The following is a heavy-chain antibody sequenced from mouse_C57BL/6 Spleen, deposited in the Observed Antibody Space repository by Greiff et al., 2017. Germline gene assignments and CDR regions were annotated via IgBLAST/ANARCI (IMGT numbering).Heavy chain of an antibody. CDR3: TRKGNYYAMDY. V-gene: IGHV5-9-1*02. J-gene: IGHJ4*01. Sequence: EVNLVESGEGLVKPGGSLKLSCAASGFTFSSYAMSWVRQTPEKRLEWVAYISSGGDYIYYADTVKGRFTISRDNARNTLYLQMSSLRSENTAIYYCTRKGNYYAMDYWVKEPQSPSPQ. CDR1: GFTFSSYA. CDR2: ISSGGDYI. D-gene: IGHD2-1*01.